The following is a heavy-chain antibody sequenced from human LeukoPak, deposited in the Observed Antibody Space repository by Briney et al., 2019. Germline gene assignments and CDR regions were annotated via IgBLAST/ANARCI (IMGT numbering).Heavy chain of an antibody. Sequence: KASETLSLTCTVSGGSISSYYWSWIRQPPGKGLEWIGYIYYSGSTNYNPSLKSRVTISVDTSKNQFSLKLSSVTAADTAVYYCARLSTHYFDYWGQGTLVTVSS. J-gene: IGHJ4*02. CDR3: ARLSTHYFDY. CDR1: GGSISSYY. D-gene: IGHD4-4*01. CDR2: IYYSGST. V-gene: IGHV4-59*08.